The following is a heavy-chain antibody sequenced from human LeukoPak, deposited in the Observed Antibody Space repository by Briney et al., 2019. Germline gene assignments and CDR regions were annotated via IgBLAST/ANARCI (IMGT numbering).Heavy chain of an antibody. CDR3: ARGYSSSWYLTYYFDY. Sequence: GASVKVSCKASGYTFTSYGISWVRQAPGQGLEWMGWISAYNGNTNYAQKLQGRVTMTTDTSTSTAYMELSSLRSEDTAVYYCARGYSSSWYLTYYFDYWGQRTLVTVSS. D-gene: IGHD6-13*01. J-gene: IGHJ4*02. V-gene: IGHV1-18*01. CDR2: ISAYNGNT. CDR1: GYTFTSYG.